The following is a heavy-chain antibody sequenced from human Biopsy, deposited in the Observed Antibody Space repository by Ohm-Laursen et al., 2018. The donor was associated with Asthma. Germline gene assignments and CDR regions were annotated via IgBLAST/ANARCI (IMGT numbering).Heavy chain of an antibody. J-gene: IGHJ4*02. Sequence: SLRLSCAASGFSLDDYAMYWVRQGPGKGLEWVAGISWNSGSSAYADSVKGRFTISRDNSKNTLYLQMNSLRVEDTALYYCAKATLGDIGKDYWGQGTLATVSS. CDR3: AKATLGDIGKDY. CDR2: ISWNSGSS. CDR1: GFSLDDYA. V-gene: IGHV3-9*01. D-gene: IGHD2-21*01.